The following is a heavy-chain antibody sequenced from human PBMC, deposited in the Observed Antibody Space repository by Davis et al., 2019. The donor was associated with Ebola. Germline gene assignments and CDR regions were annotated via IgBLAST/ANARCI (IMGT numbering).Heavy chain of an antibody. CDR1: GFTFSSYW. CDR3: ARDLLGSGGGLDY. V-gene: IGHV4-39*02. CDR2: IYYSGST. D-gene: IGHD3-10*01. Sequence: GSLRLSCAASGFTFSSYWMSWVRQPPGKGLEWIGSIYYSGSTYYNPSLKSRVTISVDTSKNQFSLQLNSVTPEDTAVYYCARDLLGSGGGLDYWGQGTLVTVSS. J-gene: IGHJ4*02.